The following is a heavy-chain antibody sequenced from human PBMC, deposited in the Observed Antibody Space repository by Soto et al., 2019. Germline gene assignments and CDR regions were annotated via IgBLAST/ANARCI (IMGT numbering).Heavy chain of an antibody. J-gene: IGHJ5*01. CDR3: ARHSDSNRRYYNWFDS. V-gene: IGHV4-31*03. D-gene: IGHD6-13*01. CDR2: IYYSGST. Sequence: SETLSLTCTVSGGSISSGGYYWSWIRQHPGKGLEWIGYIYYSGSTYYNPSLKSRVTISVDTSKNQFSLKLSSVTAADTAVYYCARHSDSNRRYYNWFDSWGQGTLVTVSS. CDR1: GGSISSGGYY.